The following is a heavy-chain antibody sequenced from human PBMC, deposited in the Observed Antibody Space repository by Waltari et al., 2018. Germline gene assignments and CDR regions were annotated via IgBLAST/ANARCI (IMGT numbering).Heavy chain of an antibody. V-gene: IGHV4-4*07. J-gene: IGHJ5*02. CDR3: ARGITMVRGVNWFDP. CDR2: IYASGST. D-gene: IGHD3-10*01. Sequence: QVQLQESGPGLVKPSETLSLTCTVSGGSISSYYWSWIRQPAGKGLEWIGRIYASGSTNYNPSLKSRVTMSVDTSKNQFSLKLSSVTAADTAVYYCARGITMVRGVNWFDPWGQGTLVTVSS. CDR1: GGSISSYY.